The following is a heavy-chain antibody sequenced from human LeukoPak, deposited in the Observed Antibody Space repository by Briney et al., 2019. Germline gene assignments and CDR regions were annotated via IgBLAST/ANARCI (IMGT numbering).Heavy chain of an antibody. CDR2: ISGSGGST. CDR3: AKALGYCSGGSCYSRRQNYYYGMDV. J-gene: IGHJ6*02. Sequence: GGSLRLSCAASGFTFSSYAMSWVRQAPGKGLEWVSAISGSGGSTYYADSVKGRFTISRDNSKNTQYLQMNSLRAEDTAVYYCAKALGYCSGGSCYSRRQNYYYGMDVWGQGTTVTVSS. CDR1: GFTFSSYA. V-gene: IGHV3-23*01. D-gene: IGHD2-15*01.